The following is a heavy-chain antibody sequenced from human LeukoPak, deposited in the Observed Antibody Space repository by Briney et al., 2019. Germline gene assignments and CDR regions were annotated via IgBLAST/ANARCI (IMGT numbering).Heavy chain of an antibody. J-gene: IGHJ6*03. CDR2: IKYDGSEK. V-gene: IGHV3-7*01. D-gene: IGHD2-15*01. Sequence: GGSLRLSCAVSGFSFRSYWMSWVRHAPGKGLEWVAYIKYDGSEKYYVDSVEGRFTISRDNAKNSLYLQMNSLRGEDTAVYYCARDGPPSIVVVVAATYYMDVWGKGTTVTVSS. CDR1: GFSFRSYW. CDR3: ARDGPPSIVVVVAATYYMDV.